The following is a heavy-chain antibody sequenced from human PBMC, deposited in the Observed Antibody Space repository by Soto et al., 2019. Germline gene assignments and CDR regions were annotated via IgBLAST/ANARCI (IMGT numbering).Heavy chain of an antibody. V-gene: IGHV3-23*01. CDR1: GFTFSNYA. Sequence: LRLSCAGSGFTFSNYAMSWVRQAPGKGLEWVSAISSAVNTYYADSVKGRFTISRDNSKNTLSLQMNSLRAEDTAVYYCAKQVRDGTSSPYYFDYWGQGTLVTVSS. CDR3: AKQVRDGTSSPYYFDY. J-gene: IGHJ4*02. D-gene: IGHD6-6*01. CDR2: ISSAVNT.